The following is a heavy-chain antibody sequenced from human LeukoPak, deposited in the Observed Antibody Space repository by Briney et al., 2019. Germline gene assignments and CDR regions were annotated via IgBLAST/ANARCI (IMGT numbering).Heavy chain of an antibody. V-gene: IGHV3-30*02. J-gene: IGHJ4*02. CDR3: AKDVLRQQLVRGGY. D-gene: IGHD6-13*01. CDR1: GFTFSSYG. Sequence: PGGSLRLSCAASGFTFSSYGMHWVRQAPGKGLEWVAFIRYDGSNKYYADSVKGRFTISRDNSKNTLYLQMNSLRAEDTAVYYCAKDVLRQQLVRGGYWGQGTLVTVSS. CDR2: IRYDGSNK.